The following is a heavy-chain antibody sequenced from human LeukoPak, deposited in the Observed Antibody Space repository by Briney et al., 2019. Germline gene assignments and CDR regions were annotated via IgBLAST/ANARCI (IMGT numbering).Heavy chain of an antibody. CDR2: IYTSGST. Sequence: SETLSLTCTVSGGSISSYYWSWIRQPAGKGLEWIGRIYTSGSTNYNPSLKSRVTMSVDTSKNQFSLKLSSVTAADTAVYYCARDRLRYFDWLLGRRSAFDIWGQGTMVTVSS. D-gene: IGHD3-9*01. V-gene: IGHV4-4*07. CDR1: GGSISSYY. CDR3: ARDRLRYFDWLLGRRSAFDI. J-gene: IGHJ3*02.